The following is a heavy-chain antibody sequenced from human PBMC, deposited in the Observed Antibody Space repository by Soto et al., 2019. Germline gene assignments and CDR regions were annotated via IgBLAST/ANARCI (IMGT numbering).Heavy chain of an antibody. CDR1: GFTFSSYG. V-gene: IGHV3-30*18. Sequence: QVQLVESGGGVVQPGRSLRLSCAASGFTFSSYGMHWVRQAPGKGLEWVAVISYDGSNKYYADSVKGRFTISRDNSKNTLYLQMNSLRAEDTAVYYCAKDFGSPNTVTTRGDFDYWGQGTLVTVSS. J-gene: IGHJ4*02. CDR3: AKDFGSPNTVTTRGDFDY. D-gene: IGHD4-4*01. CDR2: ISYDGSNK.